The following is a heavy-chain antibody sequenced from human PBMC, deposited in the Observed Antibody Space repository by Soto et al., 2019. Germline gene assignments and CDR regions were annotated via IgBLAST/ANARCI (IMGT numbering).Heavy chain of an antibody. D-gene: IGHD1-1*01. CDR1: GFTFSSYA. V-gene: IGHV3-23*01. CDR3: AKGRGQNWNFDY. CDR2: ISGSGGTA. J-gene: IGHJ4*02. Sequence: DVQLLESGGGSVQPGGSLRLSCAASGFTFSSYAMHWVRRPPGQGLEWVSSISGSGGTAYYAYSVKGRFSISRDSLVNTLYLQMNSLRAEDTAVYYCAKGRGQNWNFDYWGQGTLVTVSP.